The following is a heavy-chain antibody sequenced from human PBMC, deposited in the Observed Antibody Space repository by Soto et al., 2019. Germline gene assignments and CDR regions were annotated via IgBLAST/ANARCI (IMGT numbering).Heavy chain of an antibody. Sequence: SETLSLTCAVYGGSFSGYYWSWIRQPPGKGLEWIGEINHSGSTNYNPSLKSRVTISVDTSKNQFSLKLSSVTAADTAVYYCARGGYCSSTSCYVYYYGMDVWGQGTTVTVSS. CDR2: INHSGST. CDR3: ARGGYCSSTSCYVYYYGMDV. D-gene: IGHD2-2*01. CDR1: GGSFSGYY. V-gene: IGHV4-34*01. J-gene: IGHJ6*02.